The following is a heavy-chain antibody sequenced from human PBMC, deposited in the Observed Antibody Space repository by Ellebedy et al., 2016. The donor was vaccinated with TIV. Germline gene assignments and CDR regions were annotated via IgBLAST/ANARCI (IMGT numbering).Heavy chain of an antibody. CDR1: GFTFSSYV. J-gene: IGHJ4*02. V-gene: IGHV3-23*01. D-gene: IGHD1-26*01. Sequence: GESLKISXAASGFTFSSYVMSWVRQAPGKGLEWVSAIGGSGSTTYYADYVKGRFTISRDNSKNTLYLQMNSLRAEDTAVYYCANGVGSFDYWGQGTLVTVSS. CDR2: IGGSGSTT. CDR3: ANGVGSFDY.